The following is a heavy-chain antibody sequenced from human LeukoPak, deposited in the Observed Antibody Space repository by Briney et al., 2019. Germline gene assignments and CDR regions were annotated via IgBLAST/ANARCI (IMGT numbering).Heavy chain of an antibody. CDR2: IYPGDSDT. Sequence: GESLEISCQGSGYSFTSYSIDWVRQVPGKGLEWMGIIYPGDSDTRYSPSFQGQVTISADKSISTAYLQWSSLKASDTPMYYCARRYIVGYFFDYWGQGTLVTISS. D-gene: IGHD2-21*01. V-gene: IGHV5-51*01. CDR3: ARRYIVGYFFDY. CDR1: GYSFTSYS. J-gene: IGHJ4*02.